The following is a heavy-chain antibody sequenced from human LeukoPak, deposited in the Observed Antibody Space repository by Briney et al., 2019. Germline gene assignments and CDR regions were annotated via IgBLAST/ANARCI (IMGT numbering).Heavy chain of an antibody. Sequence: GGSLRLSCAASGFTFSTYGMTWVRQPPGKGLEWVSSINTSGGTYYADSVKGRFTISRDNSKNTLHLQMNSLRAEDTAVYYCARATPYYYDSSVQFDYWGQGTLVTVSS. CDR1: GFTFSTYG. D-gene: IGHD3-22*01. CDR2: INTSGGT. V-gene: IGHV3-23*01. CDR3: ARATPYYYDSSVQFDY. J-gene: IGHJ4*02.